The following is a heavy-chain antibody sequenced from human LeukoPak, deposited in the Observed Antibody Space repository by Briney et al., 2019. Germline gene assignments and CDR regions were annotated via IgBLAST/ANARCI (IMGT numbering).Heavy chain of an antibody. CDR2: INPSGGST. J-gene: IGHJ6*02. D-gene: IGHD2-2*01. V-gene: IGHV1-46*01. CDR1: GYTFTSYY. Sequence: ASVKVSCKASGYTFTSYYMHWVRQAPGQGLEWMGIINPSGGSTNYAQKFQGRVTITADKSTSTAYMELSSLRSEDTAVYYCARDMAVCSSTSCRRMDVWGQGTTVTVSS. CDR3: ARDMAVCSSTSCRRMDV.